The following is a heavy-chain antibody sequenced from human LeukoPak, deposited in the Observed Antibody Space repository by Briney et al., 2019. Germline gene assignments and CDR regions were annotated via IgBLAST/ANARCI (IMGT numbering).Heavy chain of an antibody. CDR1: GYTFTGYY. D-gene: IGHD1-26*01. J-gene: IGHJ5*02. V-gene: IGHV1-18*04. Sequence: GASVKVSCKASGYTFTGYYMHWVRQAPGQGLEWMGWISAYNGNTNYAQKLQGRVTMTTDTSTSTAYMELRSLRSDDTAVYYCARDLSPYSGSYYVSNWFDPWGQGTLVTVSS. CDR3: ARDLSPYSGSYYVSNWFDP. CDR2: ISAYNGNT.